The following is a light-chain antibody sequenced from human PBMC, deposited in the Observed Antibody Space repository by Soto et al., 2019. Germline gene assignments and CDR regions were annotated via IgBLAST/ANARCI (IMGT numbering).Light chain of an antibody. CDR2: GAS. CDR3: QQYNNWPIT. V-gene: IGKV3-15*01. J-gene: IGKJ5*01. CDR1: PSVSNN. Sequence: EIVMTQSPATLAVSPGERATLSCRASPSVSNNLAWYQQKPGQAPRLLIYGASTRATGIPARFSGGGSGTEFTLTISSLQSEDFAVYYCQQYNNWPITSGQGTRLEIK.